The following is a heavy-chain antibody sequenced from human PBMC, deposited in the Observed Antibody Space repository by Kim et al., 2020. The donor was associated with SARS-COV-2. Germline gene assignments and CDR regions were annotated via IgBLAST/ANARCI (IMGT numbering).Heavy chain of an antibody. J-gene: IGHJ4*03. CDR3: ARSPSVSWARYSYELCY. D-gene: IGHD6-13*01. CDR2: ISWSSGLI. CDR1: GFTFDDYT. Sequence: GGSLRLSCAASGFTFDDYTMNWVRQAPGKGLEWVSGISWSSGLIFYADSVEGRFSVSRDNAKGLLYLQMNTLRAEDTAFYYCARSPSVSWARYSYELCY. V-gene: IGHV3-21*01.